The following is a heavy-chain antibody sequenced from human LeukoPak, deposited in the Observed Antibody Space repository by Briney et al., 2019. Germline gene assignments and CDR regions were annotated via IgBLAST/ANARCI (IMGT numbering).Heavy chain of an antibody. V-gene: IGHV3-23*01. CDR2: ISGSGGST. Sequence: GGSQRLSCAASGFTFSSYAMSWVRQAPGKGMEWVSAISGSGGSTYYADSVKGRFTISRDNSKNTLYLQMNSLRAEDTAVYYCANAKGQWFGDPYYFDYWGQGTLVTVSS. CDR1: GFTFSSYA. J-gene: IGHJ4*02. CDR3: ANAKGQWFGDPYYFDY. D-gene: IGHD3-10*01.